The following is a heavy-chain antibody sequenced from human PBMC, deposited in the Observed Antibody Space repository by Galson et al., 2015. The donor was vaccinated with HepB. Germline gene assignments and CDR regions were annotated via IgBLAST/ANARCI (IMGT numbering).Heavy chain of an antibody. D-gene: IGHD2-8*02. J-gene: IGHJ3*02. CDR2: INAGNGNT. CDR3: ARDCPSRYCTGGYGAFDI. CDR1: GYTFTSYA. Sequence: PVKVSCKASGYTFTSYAMHWVRQAPGQRLEWMGWINAGNGNTKYSQKFQGRVTITRDTSASTAYMELSSLRSEDTAVYYCARDCPSRYCTGGYGAFDIWGQVTMVTVSS. V-gene: IGHV1-3*01.